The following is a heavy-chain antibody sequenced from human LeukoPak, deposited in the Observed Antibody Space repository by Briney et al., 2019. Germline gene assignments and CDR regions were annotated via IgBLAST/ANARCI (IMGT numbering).Heavy chain of an antibody. CDR2: ISAYNGNT. CDR3: ASTMVRGVIIPYYFDY. Sequence: VASVKVSCKASGYTFTSYGISWVRQAPGQGLEWMGWISAYNGNTNYAQKLQGRVTMTTDTSTSTAYMELRSLRSDDTAVYYCASTMVRGVIIPYYFDYWGQGTLVTVSS. V-gene: IGHV1-18*01. D-gene: IGHD3-10*01. J-gene: IGHJ4*02. CDR1: GYTFTSYG.